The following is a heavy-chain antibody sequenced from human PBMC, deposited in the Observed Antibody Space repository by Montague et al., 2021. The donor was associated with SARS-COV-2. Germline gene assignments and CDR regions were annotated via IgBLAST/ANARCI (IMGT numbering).Heavy chain of an antibody. CDR2: IYTSGST. J-gene: IGHJ5*02. CDR1: GGSISSGSYY. V-gene: IGHV4-61*02. CDR3: AVEWVYYDILTGYRNWFDT. Sequence: TLSLTCTVSGGSISSGSYYWSWIRQPAGKVLEWIGRIYTSGSTNYTPSLKSRVTISVDTSKHQFSLKLSSVTAADTAVYYCAVEWVYYDILTGYRNWFDTWGRGTLVTVSS. D-gene: IGHD3-9*01.